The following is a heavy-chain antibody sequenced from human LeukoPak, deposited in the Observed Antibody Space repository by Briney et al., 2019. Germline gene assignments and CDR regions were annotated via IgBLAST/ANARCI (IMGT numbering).Heavy chain of an antibody. CDR2: INPNSGGT. J-gene: IGHJ4*02. D-gene: IGHD3-3*01. Sequence: ASVKVSCKASGYTFTGCYMHWVRQAPGQGLEWMGWINPNSGGTNYAQKFQGRVTMTRDTSISTAYMELSRLRSDDTAVYYCARDRSMEWLFDYWGQGTLVTVSS. CDR3: ARDRSMEWLFDY. V-gene: IGHV1-2*02. CDR1: GYTFTGCY.